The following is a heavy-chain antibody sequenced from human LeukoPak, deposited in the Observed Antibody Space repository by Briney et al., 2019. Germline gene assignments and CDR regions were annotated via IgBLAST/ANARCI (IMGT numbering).Heavy chain of an antibody. D-gene: IGHD5-24*01. J-gene: IGHJ3*02. CDR3: AREPTLGGYNAFDI. V-gene: IGHV3-30*02. CDR1: GFTFSNYG. Sequence: GGSLRLSCAASGFTFSNYGIHWVRQAPGKGLEWVAFIRYDGSNKYYADSVKGRFTISRDNSKNTLYLQMNSLRAEDTAVYYCAREPTLGGYNAFDIWGQGTMVTVSS. CDR2: IRYDGSNK.